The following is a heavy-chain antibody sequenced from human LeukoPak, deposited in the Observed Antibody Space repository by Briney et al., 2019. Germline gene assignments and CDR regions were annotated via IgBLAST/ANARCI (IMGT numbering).Heavy chain of an antibody. CDR2: IRYDGSNK. D-gene: IGHD6-19*01. CDR1: GFTFSSYG. J-gene: IGHJ4*02. CDR3: ATGSSSGWYGRLDY. Sequence: GGSLRLSCAASGFTFSSYGMHWVRQAPGKGLGWGAFIRYDGSNKYYVDSVKGRFTISRDNSKNTLYLQMNSLRAEDTAVYCATGSSSGWYGRLDYWGQGTLVTVSS. V-gene: IGHV3-30*02.